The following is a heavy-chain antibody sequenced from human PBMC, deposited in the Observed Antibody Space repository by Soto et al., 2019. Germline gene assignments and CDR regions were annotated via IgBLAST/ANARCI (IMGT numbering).Heavy chain of an antibody. J-gene: IGHJ4*02. V-gene: IGHV3-53*01. CDR1: DFIVSTNH. Sequence: PGGYLGISCVPSDFIVSTNHMNWVGQAPGKGLELVSVTYSGNTTYYADSVEGRFTISREDSKNTLYLQMNSLRVEDTAVYYCVRGPSDHILRLVEWPYGDYWGQGTMVTVSS. D-gene: IGHD3-3*01. CDR3: VRGPSDHILRLVEWPYGDY. CDR2: TYSGNTT.